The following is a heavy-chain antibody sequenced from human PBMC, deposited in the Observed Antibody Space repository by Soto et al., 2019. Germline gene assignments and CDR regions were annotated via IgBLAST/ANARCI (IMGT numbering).Heavy chain of an antibody. D-gene: IGHD2-15*01. CDR1: GFTFSSYV. CDR2: ISYDGNNK. V-gene: IGHV3-30-3*01. CDR3: ARAGCDGGRCYTLVGLRYGMDV. Sequence: QVQLVESGGGVVQPGRSLRLSCAASGFTFSSYVMHWVRQAPGKGLEWVAVISYDGNNKYYADSVKGRFTISRDNSKNMRYMQMNSLRAEDTAVYYCARAGCDGGRCYTLVGLRYGMDVWGQGTTVTVSS. J-gene: IGHJ6*02.